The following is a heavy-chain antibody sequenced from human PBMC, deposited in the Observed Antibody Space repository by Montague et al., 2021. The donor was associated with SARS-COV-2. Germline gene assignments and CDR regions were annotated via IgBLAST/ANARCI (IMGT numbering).Heavy chain of an antibody. D-gene: IGHD2-15*01. CDR3: ARIRGYCSGGSCYYYGMDV. CDR2: IDWDDDK. CDR1: GFPLSTSGMC. V-gene: IGHV2-70*11. Sequence: PALVKPTQTLTLTCTFSGFPLSTSGMCVSWIRQPPGKALEWLARIDWDDDKYYSTSLKTRLTISKDTSKNQVVLTMTNMDPVDTATYYCARIRGYCSGGSCYYYGMDVWGQGTTVTVSS. J-gene: IGHJ6*02.